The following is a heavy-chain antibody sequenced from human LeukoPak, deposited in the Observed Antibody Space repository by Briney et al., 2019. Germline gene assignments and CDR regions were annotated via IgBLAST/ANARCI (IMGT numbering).Heavy chain of an antibody. CDR2: IRYDGSNK. CDR3: AKDRESYYCINTNCYLDY. J-gene: IGHJ4*02. CDR1: GFTYSHYG. D-gene: IGHD2-2*01. V-gene: IGHV3-30*02. Sequence: GGTLRLSCVASGFTYSHYGMHWVRQAPGKGLEWVAFIRYDGSNKYYADSVKGRFTISRDNSKNTLYLQMNSLRAEDTAVYYCAKDRESYYCINTNCYLDYWGQGTLVTVSS.